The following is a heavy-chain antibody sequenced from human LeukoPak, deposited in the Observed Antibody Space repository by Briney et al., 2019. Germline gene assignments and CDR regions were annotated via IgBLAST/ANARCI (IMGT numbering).Heavy chain of an antibody. V-gene: IGHV3-30*02. CDR1: GFTFSSYG. D-gene: IGHD3-22*01. CDR3: AKDPTHYRVWDNYESIGLSY. CDR2: ILYDGSNK. Sequence: SGGGAVQPGGSLRLSCAASGFTFSSYGMHWVRQAPGQGLEWVAFILYDGSNKYYADSVKGRFTISRDNSKNTLNLQMNSLRAEDTAVYYCAKDPTHYRVWDNYESIGLSYWGQGTLVTVFS. J-gene: IGHJ4*02.